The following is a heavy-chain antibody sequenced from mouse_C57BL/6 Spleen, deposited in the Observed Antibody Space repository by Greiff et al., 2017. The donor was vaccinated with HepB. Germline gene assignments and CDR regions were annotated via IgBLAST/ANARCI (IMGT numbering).Heavy chain of an antibody. CDR2: ISYDGSN. J-gene: IGHJ2*01. CDR1: GYSITSGYY. Sequence: EVKLMESGPGLVKPSQSLSLTCSVTGYSITSGYYWNWIRQFPGNKLEWMGYISYDGSNNYNPSLKNRISITRDTSKNQFFLKLNSVTTEDTATYYCARERITRNYFDYWGQGTTLTVSS. CDR3: ARERITRNYFDY. D-gene: IGHD1-1*01. V-gene: IGHV3-6*01.